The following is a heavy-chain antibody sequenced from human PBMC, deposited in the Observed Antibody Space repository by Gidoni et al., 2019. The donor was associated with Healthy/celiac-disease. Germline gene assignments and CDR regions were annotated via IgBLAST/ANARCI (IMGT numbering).Heavy chain of an antibody. CDR3: ASSDVYSNYYYGMDV. Sequence: QVQLQESGPGLVKPSETLSLTCTVSGGSISSYYWSWIRQPPGKGLEWIGYIYYSGSTNYNPSLKSRVTISVDTSKNQFSLKLSSVTAADTAVYYCASSDVYSNYYYGMDVWGQGTTVTVSS. V-gene: IGHV4-59*01. CDR1: GGSISSYY. CDR2: IYYSGST. D-gene: IGHD2-8*01. J-gene: IGHJ6*02.